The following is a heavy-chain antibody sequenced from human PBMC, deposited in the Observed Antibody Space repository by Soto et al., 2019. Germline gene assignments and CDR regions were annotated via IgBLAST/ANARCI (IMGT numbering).Heavy chain of an antibody. CDR1: GYSISSGYY. Sequence: PSETLSLTCAVSGYSISSGYYWGWIRQPPGKGLEWIGSIYHSGSTYYNPSLKSRVTISVDTSKNQFSLKLSSVTAADTAVYYCARDRSDDSSGYYPYFDYWGQGTLVTVSS. D-gene: IGHD3-22*01. J-gene: IGHJ4*02. CDR3: ARDRSDDSSGYYPYFDY. CDR2: IYHSGST. V-gene: IGHV4-38-2*02.